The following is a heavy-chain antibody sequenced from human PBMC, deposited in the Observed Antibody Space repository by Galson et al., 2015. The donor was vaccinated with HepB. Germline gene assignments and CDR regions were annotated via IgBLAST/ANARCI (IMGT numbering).Heavy chain of an antibody. Sequence: SLRLSCAASGFTFSSYAMSWVRQAPGKGLEWVSGISGSGGSTNYADSVKGRFTISRDNSKNTLYVQMNSLRAEDTAVYYCAKDDAWYEAMDVWGKGTTVIVSS. CDR1: GFTFSSYA. J-gene: IGHJ6*03. CDR2: ISGSGGST. D-gene: IGHD2-15*01. V-gene: IGHV3-23*01. CDR3: AKDDAWYEAMDV.